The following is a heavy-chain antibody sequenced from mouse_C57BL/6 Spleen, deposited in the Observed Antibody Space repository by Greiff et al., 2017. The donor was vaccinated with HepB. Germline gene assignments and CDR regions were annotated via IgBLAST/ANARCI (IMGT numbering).Heavy chain of an antibody. V-gene: IGHV5-12*01. CDR3: ARQGLRRGAWFAY. J-gene: IGHJ3*01. CDR1: GFTFSDYY. CDR2: ISNGGGST. D-gene: IGHD2-2*01. Sequence: DVKLVESGRGLVQPGGSLKLSCAASGFTFSDYYMYWVRQTPEKRLEWVAYISNGGGSTYYPDTVKGRFTISRDNAKNTLYLQMSRLKSEDTAMYYCARQGLRRGAWFAYWGQGTLVTVSA.